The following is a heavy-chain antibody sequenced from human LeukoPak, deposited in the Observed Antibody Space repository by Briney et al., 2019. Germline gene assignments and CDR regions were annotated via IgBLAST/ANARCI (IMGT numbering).Heavy chain of an antibody. J-gene: IGHJ4*02. CDR3: ARDPVGGSDEAAGN. Sequence: GGSLRLSCAASGFTFNIHSMNWVRQAPGKGLEWISYISSSSSSIYYADSVKGRFTISRDNAKNSLYLQMNSLRAEDTAVYYCARDPVGGSDEAAGNWGQGTLVTVSS. CDR1: GFTFNIHS. D-gene: IGHD1-26*01. CDR2: ISSSSSSI. V-gene: IGHV3-48*01.